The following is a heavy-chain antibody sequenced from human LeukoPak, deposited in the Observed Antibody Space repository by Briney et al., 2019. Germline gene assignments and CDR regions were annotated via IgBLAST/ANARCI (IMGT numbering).Heavy chain of an antibody. CDR3: AREELGEHGLEY. J-gene: IGHJ4*02. D-gene: IGHD1-1*01. CDR2: INHSGST. CDR1: GGSFSGYY. Sequence: PSETLSLTCAVYGGSFSGYYWSWIRQPPGKGLEWIGEINHSGSTYYNPSLKSRVTISMDTSKNQFSLKLRTVTAADTAVYYCAREELGEHGLEYWGQGKLVTVSS. V-gene: IGHV4-34*01.